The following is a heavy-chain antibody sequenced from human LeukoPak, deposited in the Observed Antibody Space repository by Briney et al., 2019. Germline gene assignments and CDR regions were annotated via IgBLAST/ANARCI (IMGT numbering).Heavy chain of an antibody. D-gene: IGHD3/OR15-3a*01. V-gene: IGHV3-7*01. CDR1: GFTFSSNW. CDR2: INQDGSEK. J-gene: IGHJ4*02. Sequence: GGSLRLSCTASGFTFSSNWMSWVRQAPGQGLEWVAIINQDGSEKYYVDSVKGRFTISRDNAKNSLYLQMSSLRAEDTALYYCARSDGTGTVDYWGQGTLVTVSS. CDR3: ARSDGTGTVDY.